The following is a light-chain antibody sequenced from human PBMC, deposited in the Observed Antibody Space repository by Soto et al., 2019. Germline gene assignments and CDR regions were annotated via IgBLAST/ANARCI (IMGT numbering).Light chain of an antibody. CDR1: QTISNTY. CDR2: GAS. V-gene: IGKV3-20*01. CDR3: QSYGRTVFT. J-gene: IGKJ3*01. Sequence: EIVLTQSPGTLSLSPGEGATLSCRASQTISNTYLAWYQQKPGQAPRLLIYGASSRATGIPDRFSGSGSGTDFTLNISGLEPEDFAVYYCQSYGRTVFTFGPGTKVYIK.